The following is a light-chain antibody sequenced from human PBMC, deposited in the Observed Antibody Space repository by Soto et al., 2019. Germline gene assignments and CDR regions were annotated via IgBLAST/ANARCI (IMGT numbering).Light chain of an antibody. J-gene: IGKJ4*01. CDR3: QQYKNWPPLT. Sequence: EIVMTQSPATLSVSPGERVTLSCRASQNVRSTLAWYHQKPGQSPRLLIYDAFTRATGVSARFRGTGSVTAYALTIRSLQSEEFGLYSCQQYKNWPPLTFGGGTKVQIK. V-gene: IGKV3-15*01. CDR1: QNVRST. CDR2: DAF.